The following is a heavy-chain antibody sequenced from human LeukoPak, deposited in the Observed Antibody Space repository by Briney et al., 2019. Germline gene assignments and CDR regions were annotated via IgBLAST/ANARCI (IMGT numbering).Heavy chain of an antibody. Sequence: SETLSLTCTVSGGSISSSSYYWGWIRQPPGKGLEWIGSIYYSGSTYYNPSLKSRVTISVDTSKNQFSLKLSSVTAADTAVYYCTTDSNYYYYMDVWGKGTTVIVSS. CDR3: TTDSNYYYYMDV. V-gene: IGHV4-39*07. CDR1: GGSISSSSYY. CDR2: IYYSGST. J-gene: IGHJ6*03.